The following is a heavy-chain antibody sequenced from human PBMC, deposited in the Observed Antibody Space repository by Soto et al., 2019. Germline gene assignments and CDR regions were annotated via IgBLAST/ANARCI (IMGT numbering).Heavy chain of an antibody. CDR2: INPNSGGT. J-gene: IGHJ3*02. CDR1: GYPFTGYY. D-gene: IGHD2-2*01. V-gene: IGHV1-2*04. CDR3: ATNYCSSTSCYFLFSFDI. Sequence: QVQLVQSGAEVQKPGASVKVSCKASGYPFTGYYMHWVRQAPGQGLEWMGWINPNSGGTNYAQKFQGWVTMTRDTSISTGYMELSRRRSDDTAVYYCATNYCSSTSCYFLFSFDIWGQGTMVTVPS.